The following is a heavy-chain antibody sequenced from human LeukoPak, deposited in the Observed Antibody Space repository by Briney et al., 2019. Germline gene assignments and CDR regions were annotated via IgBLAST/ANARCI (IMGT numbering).Heavy chain of an antibody. CDR2: IYSSGAT. CDR1: GTSISSYF. V-gene: IGHV4-4*09. CDR3: ARGEGSSFYHYMDV. Sequence: PSETLSLTCTVSGTSISSYFWSWVRQPPGKGLEWIGYIYSSGATSYNPSLRSRVTISLDTSKNQFSLKLSSVTAADTAVFYCARGEGSSFYHYMDVWGKGTTVTVSS. D-gene: IGHD3-10*01. J-gene: IGHJ6*03.